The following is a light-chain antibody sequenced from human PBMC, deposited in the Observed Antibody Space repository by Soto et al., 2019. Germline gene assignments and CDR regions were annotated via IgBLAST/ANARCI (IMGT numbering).Light chain of an antibody. CDR1: QSISKNY. CDR3: QQYGNSPVT. CDR2: GAS. J-gene: IGKJ5*01. V-gene: IGKV3-20*01. Sequence: EIVLTQSPGTLSLSPGERATLSCRASQSISKNYLAWYQQKPGQAPRLLIYGASSRATDIPDRFSGSGSGTDFTLIISRLEPEDFAVYYCQQYGNSPVTVGQGARLDIK.